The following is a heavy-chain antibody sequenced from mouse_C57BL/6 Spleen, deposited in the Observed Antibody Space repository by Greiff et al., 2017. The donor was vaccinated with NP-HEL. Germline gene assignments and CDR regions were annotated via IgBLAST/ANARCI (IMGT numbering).Heavy chain of an antibody. J-gene: IGHJ1*03. V-gene: IGHV1-26*01. CDR2: INPNNGGT. CDR1: GYTFTDYY. D-gene: IGHD1-1*01. Sequence: EVQLQQSGPELVKPGASVKISCKASGYTFTDYYMNWVKQSHGKSLEWIGDINPNNGGTSYNQKFKGKATLTVDKSSSTAYMELRSLTSEDSAVYYCATERHGSSYHWYFDVWGTGTTVTVSS. CDR3: ATERHGSSYHWYFDV.